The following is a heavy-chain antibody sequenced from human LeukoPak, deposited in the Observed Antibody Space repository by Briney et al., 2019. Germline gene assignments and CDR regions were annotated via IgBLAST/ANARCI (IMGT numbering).Heavy chain of an antibody. D-gene: IGHD2-15*01. CDR3: ARDRVVAATYWYFDL. CDR1: GGSISSGGYY. Sequence: PSQTLSLTCTVSGGSISSGGYYWSWIRQHPGKGLEWIGYIYYSGSTYYNPSLKSRVTISVDTSKNRFSLKLSSVTAADTAVYYCARDRVVAATYWYFDLWGRGTLVTVSS. J-gene: IGHJ2*01. CDR2: IYYSGST. V-gene: IGHV4-31*03.